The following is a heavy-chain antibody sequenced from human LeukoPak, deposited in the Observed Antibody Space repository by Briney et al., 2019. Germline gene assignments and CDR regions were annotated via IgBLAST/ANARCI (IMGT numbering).Heavy chain of an antibody. CDR2: IYYSGST. D-gene: IGHD2-15*01. J-gene: IGHJ5*02. CDR1: GGSISSYY. V-gene: IGHV4-59*01. Sequence: SETLSLTCTVSGGSISSYYWSWIRQHPGKGLEWIGYIYYSGSTNYNPSLNSRVTISVDTSKNQFSLKLSSVTAADTAVYYCARYCSGGSCHTTGFDPWGQGTLVTVSS. CDR3: ARYCSGGSCHTTGFDP.